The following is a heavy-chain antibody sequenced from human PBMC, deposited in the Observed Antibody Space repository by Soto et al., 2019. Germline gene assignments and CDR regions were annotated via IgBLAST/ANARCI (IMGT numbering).Heavy chain of an antibody. D-gene: IGHD3-10*01. J-gene: IGHJ3*02. CDR3: AKGWQGSGGEEEYYFYAFDI. CDR2: ISGSGGST. Sequence: GGSLRLSCAASGFTFSSYAMSWVRQAPGKGLEWVSAISGSGGSTYYADSVKGRFTISRDNSKNTLYLQMNSLRAEDTAVYYCAKGWQGSGGEEEYYFYAFDIWGQGTMVTVSS. V-gene: IGHV3-23*01. CDR1: GFTFSSYA.